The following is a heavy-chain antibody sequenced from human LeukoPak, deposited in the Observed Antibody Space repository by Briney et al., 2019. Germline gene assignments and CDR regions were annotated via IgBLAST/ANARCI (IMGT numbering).Heavy chain of an antibody. V-gene: IGHV1-2*02. D-gene: IGHD1-26*01. Sequence: ASVTVSCKASVYTFTGYYMHWVRQAPRQALEWIGWINPNRVCTNYAQKFQARVTMNRNTTISTAYMELGTVRSDGTAADYWSRGGIYSGGHYFYASFDYWGQGTLVTVSS. CDR3: SRGGIYSGGHYFYASFDY. J-gene: IGHJ4*02. CDR1: VYTFTGYY. CDR2: INPNRVCT.